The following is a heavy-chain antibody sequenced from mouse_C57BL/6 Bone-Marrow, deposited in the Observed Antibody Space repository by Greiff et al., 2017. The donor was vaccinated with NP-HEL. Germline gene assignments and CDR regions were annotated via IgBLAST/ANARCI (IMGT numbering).Heavy chain of an antibody. CDR2: IWTGGGT. CDR1: GFSLTSYA. V-gene: IGHV2-9-1*01. Sequence: VKLMESGPGPVAPSQSLSITCTVSGFSLTSYAISWVRQPPGKGLEWLGVIWTGGGTNYNSALKSRLSISKDNSKSQVVLKMNRLQTDDTARYYCASSGYYAMDYWGQGTSVTVSS. D-gene: IGHD3-2*02. J-gene: IGHJ4*01. CDR3: ASSGYYAMDY.